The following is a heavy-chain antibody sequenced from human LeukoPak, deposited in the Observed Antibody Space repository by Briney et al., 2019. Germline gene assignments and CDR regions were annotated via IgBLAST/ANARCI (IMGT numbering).Heavy chain of an antibody. CDR2: IYPADSDA. CDR3: ARSSGSGWSFFDY. V-gene: IGHV5-51*04. CDR1: GYGFPSYW. D-gene: IGHD6-19*01. Sequence: GESLKISCNGSGYGFPSYWIGWLRQMPGKGLEWMGIIYPADSDARYSPSFQGQVTLSADKPISTAYLQWSSLKASDTAMYYCARSSGSGWSFFDYWGQGTLVTVSS. J-gene: IGHJ4*02.